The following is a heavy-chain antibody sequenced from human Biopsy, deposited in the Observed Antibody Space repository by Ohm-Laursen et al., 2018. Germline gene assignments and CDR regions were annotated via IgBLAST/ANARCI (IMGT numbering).Heavy chain of an antibody. D-gene: IGHD3-3*01. CDR1: GDAFLGYY. Sequence: ASVKVSCKTSGDAFLGYYLHWVRQAPGQGLEWMGSIYPNSGDTDFAQKFQGRVTMTRDTSVSTAYLELSSLRSDDTAIYYCARDLLEWSLPSWGQGTLVTVSS. V-gene: IGHV1-2*02. CDR3: ARDLLEWSLPS. J-gene: IGHJ4*02. CDR2: IYPNSGDT.